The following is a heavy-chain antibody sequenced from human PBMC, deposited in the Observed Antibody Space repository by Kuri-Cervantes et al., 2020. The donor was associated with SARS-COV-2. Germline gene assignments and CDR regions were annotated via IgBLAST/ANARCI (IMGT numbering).Heavy chain of an antibody. V-gene: IGHV3-53*01. CDR1: GFTFNSYS. Sequence: ETLSLTCAASGFTFNSYSMSWVRQAPGKGLEWVSVIYSGGSTYYADSVKGRFTISRDNSKNTLYLQMNSLRAEDTAVYYCARERGLRGWFDPWGQGTLVTVSS. J-gene: IGHJ5*02. CDR3: ARERGLRGWFDP. CDR2: IYSGGST.